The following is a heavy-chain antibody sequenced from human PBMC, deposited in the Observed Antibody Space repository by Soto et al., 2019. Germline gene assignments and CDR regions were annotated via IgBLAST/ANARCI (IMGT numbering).Heavy chain of an antibody. CDR3: ARDLSAGTAGY. J-gene: IGHJ4*02. CDR2: ISGYSGNT. CDR1: GYTFSSYR. Sequence: ASVKVSCKVSGYTFSSYRITWVRQAPGQGLEWMGWISGYSGNTHYAQKFQDRVTLTTDSSSSTAYMELRSLRSDDTAMYYCARDLSAGTAGYWGQGTLVTVSS. V-gene: IGHV1-18*01. D-gene: IGHD1-7*01.